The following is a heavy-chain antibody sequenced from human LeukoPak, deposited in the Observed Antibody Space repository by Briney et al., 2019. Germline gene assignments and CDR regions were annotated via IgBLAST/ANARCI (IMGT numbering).Heavy chain of an antibody. V-gene: IGHV1-58*01. CDR3: AAPYTSSWFDL. Sequence: GASVKVSCKASGFTFTSRSAVQWVRQARGQRLEWIGWIVVDSDNTNYAENFQERVTITRDMSASTSYMELSSLRSEDTAVYFCAAPYTSSWFDLWGQRTLVTVSS. J-gene: IGHJ5*02. D-gene: IGHD6-13*01. CDR1: GFTFTSRSA. CDR2: IVVDSDNT.